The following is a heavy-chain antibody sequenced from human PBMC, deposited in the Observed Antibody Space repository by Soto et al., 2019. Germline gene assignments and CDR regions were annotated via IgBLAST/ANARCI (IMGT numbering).Heavy chain of an antibody. CDR2: LGGSNDDK. CDR3: AKDGIAKNGVWDYFDM. Sequence: DVHLVESGGGLVQPGGSLRLSCAASGFDFSAYAMSWVRQAPGKGLQWVSGLGGSNDDKHYADSVRGRFAVSRDNSKNTLYLQMNSRRGEDTAVYYWAKDGIAKNGVWDYFDMSGQGTRVTVSS. V-gene: IGHV3-23*04. CDR1: GFDFSAYA. D-gene: IGHD2-8*01. J-gene: IGHJ3*02.